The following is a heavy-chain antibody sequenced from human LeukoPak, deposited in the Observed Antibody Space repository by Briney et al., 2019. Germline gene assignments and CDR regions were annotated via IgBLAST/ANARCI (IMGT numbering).Heavy chain of an antibody. V-gene: IGHV3-33*08. D-gene: IGHD5-18*01. J-gene: IGHJ4*02. Sequence: GGSLRLSCAASGFTFSSYWMHWVRQAPGKGLEWVAVIWYDGSNKYYADSVKGRFTISRDNSKNTLYLQMNSLRAEDTAVYYCARGNGYSYGYLDYWGQGTLVTVSS. CDR2: IWYDGSNK. CDR3: ARGNGYSYGYLDY. CDR1: GFTFSSYW.